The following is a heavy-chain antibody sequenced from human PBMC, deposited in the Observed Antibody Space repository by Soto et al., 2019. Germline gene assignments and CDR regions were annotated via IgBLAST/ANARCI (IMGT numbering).Heavy chain of an antibody. V-gene: IGHV1-46*04. Sequence: QVQLVQSGAEVKKPGASVKVSCKASGYTFTAYHIHWVRQAPGQGLEWVGTINPGEGYTTNGQKLQGGLTLPRDTSTSTLYMELSSLRPDDTAIYYCARACVVVPSATVAFDIWGQGTLVAVSS. J-gene: IGHJ3*02. CDR2: INPGEGYT. CDR3: ARACVVVPSATVAFDI. D-gene: IGHD2-2*01. CDR1: GYTFTAYH.